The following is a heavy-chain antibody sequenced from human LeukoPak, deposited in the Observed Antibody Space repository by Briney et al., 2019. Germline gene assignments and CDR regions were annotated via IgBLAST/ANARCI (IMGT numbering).Heavy chain of an antibody. CDR2: IYSGGST. CDR1: GFTVSSNY. V-gene: IGHV3-53*01. Sequence: GGALRLSCAASGFTVSSNYMSWVRQAPGKGLEWVSVIYSGGSTYYADSVKGRFTISRDNSKNTLYLQMNSLRAEDTAVYYCAREDSSLPMHWGQGTLVTVSS. CDR3: AREDSSLPMH. D-gene: IGHD3-22*01. J-gene: IGHJ4*02.